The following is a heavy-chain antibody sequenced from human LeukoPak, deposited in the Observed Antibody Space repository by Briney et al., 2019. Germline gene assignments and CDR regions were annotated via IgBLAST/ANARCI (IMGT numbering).Heavy chain of an antibody. J-gene: IGHJ4*02. V-gene: IGHV3-30*18. D-gene: IGHD6-19*01. CDR2: ISYDGSNK. CDR3: AKARGAVAGYFDY. CDR1: GFNFFSYG. Sequence: HPGGSLRLSCAASGFNFFSYGMHWVRQAPGKGLEWVAVISYDGSNKYYADSVKGQFTISRDNSKNTLYLQMNSLRAEDTAVYYCAKARGAVAGYFDYWGQGTKVTVSS.